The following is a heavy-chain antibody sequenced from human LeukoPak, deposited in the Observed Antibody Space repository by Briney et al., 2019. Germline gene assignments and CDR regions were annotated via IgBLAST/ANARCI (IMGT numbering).Heavy chain of an antibody. CDR1: GYSFTSYW. CDR2: IYPGDSDT. CDR3: ARAPLDYDILTGYYNNYYFDY. V-gene: IGHV5-51*01. D-gene: IGHD3-9*01. Sequence: GESLKISCKGSGYSFTSYWTGWVRQMPGKGLEWMGIIYPGDSDTRYSPSFQGQVTISADKSISTAYLQWSSLKASDTAMYYCARAPLDYDILTGYYNNYYFDYWGQGTLVTVSS. J-gene: IGHJ4*02.